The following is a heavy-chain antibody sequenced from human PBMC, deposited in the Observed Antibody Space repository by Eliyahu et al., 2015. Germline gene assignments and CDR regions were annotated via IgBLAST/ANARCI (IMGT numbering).Heavy chain of an antibody. CDR2: ISYTGNT. D-gene: IGHD6-13*01. Sequence: QVQLQESGPGLVKPSETLSLTCTVSGGSISDSYWSWIRQSPGKTLEWLAYISYTGNTYYNPPLRSRLTISVDTSKYQLSLNLRSVTAADTAVYYCARGSPAAAGPFDYWGQGTLVSVSS. CDR1: GGSISDSY. J-gene: IGHJ4*02. V-gene: IGHV4-59*01. CDR3: ARGSPAAAGPFDY.